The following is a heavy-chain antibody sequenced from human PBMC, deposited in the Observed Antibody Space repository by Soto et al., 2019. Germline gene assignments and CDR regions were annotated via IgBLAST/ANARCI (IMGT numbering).Heavy chain of an antibody. V-gene: IGHV4-34*01. CDR1: GGSFSGYY. J-gene: IGHJ4*02. CDR2: INHSGST. Sequence: QVQLQQWGAGLLKPSETLSLTCAVYGGSFSGYYWSWIRQPPGKGLEWIGEINHSGSTNYNPSLKIRVTISVDTSKNQFSLKLSSVTAADTAVYYCARESGITMVRGVINPLDYWGQGTLVTVSS. CDR3: ARESGITMVRGVINPLDY. D-gene: IGHD3-10*01.